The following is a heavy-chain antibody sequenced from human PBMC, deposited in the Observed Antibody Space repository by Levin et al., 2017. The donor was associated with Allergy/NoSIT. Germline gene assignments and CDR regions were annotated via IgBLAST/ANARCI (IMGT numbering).Heavy chain of an antibody. CDR3: AKLLPRLLLHFGAFDI. Sequence: GGSLRLSCAASGFTFSSYAMSWVRQAPGKGLEWVSAISGSGGSTYYADSVKGRFTISRDNSKNTLYLQMNSLRAEDTAVYYCAKLLPRLLLHFGAFDIWGQGTMVTVSS. J-gene: IGHJ3*02. V-gene: IGHV3-23*01. D-gene: IGHD3-22*01. CDR2: ISGSGGST. CDR1: GFTFSSYA.